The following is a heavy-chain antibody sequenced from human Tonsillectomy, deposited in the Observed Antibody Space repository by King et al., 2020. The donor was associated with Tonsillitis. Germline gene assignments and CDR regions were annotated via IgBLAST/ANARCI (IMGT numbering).Heavy chain of an antibody. CDR1: GFTFTNYA. Sequence: QLVQSGGGLVQPGGSLRLSCVASGFTFTNYAMHWVRQAPGKGLEYVSRISSGGTNIYYADSVKGRFTISRDISKNTLYLQMGSLRAEDMALYYCVRLSSAYYYDYWGQGTLVTVSS. CDR3: VRLSSAYYYDY. J-gene: IGHJ4*02. V-gene: IGHV3-64*07. D-gene: IGHD3-22*01. CDR2: ISSGGTNI.